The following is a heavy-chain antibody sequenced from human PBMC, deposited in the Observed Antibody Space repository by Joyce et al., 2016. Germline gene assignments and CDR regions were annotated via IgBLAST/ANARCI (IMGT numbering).Heavy chain of an antibody. CDR3: AKSLAATYSSGWILEY. J-gene: IGHJ4*02. Sequence: QVQLVASGGGVVQPGRSLRLSCAASGLPLSNYGVHWVRQAPGKGLWWVAVILYDVSYKYYADSVKGRFTISRDNSRNTVLLEMNSLRAEDTGVYYGAKSLAATYSSGWILEYRGQGTLVTVSS. V-gene: IGHV3-30*18. CDR2: ILYDVSYK. D-gene: IGHD6-25*01. CDR1: GLPLSNYG.